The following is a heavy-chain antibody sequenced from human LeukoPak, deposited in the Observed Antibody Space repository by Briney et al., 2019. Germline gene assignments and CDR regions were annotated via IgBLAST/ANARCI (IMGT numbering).Heavy chain of an antibody. CDR1: GFTFSSYA. J-gene: IGHJ4*02. Sequence: GRSLRLSCAASGFTFSSYAMHWVRQAPGKGLEWVALILYDGSNKYYADSVKGRFTISRDNSKNTLYLQMNSLRAEDTAVYYCARGMQLWSLTPDYWGQGTLVTVSS. V-gene: IGHV3-30-3*01. CDR3: ARGMQLWSLTPDY. CDR2: ILYDGSNK. D-gene: IGHD5-18*01.